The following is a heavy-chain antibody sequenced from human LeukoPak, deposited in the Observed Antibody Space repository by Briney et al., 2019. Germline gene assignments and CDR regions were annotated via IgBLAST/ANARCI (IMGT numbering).Heavy chain of an antibody. CDR3: ARGIDRYSGYDFRKINYFDY. CDR1: GFTFSSYA. J-gene: IGHJ4*02. CDR2: ISYDGSNK. Sequence: QPGGPLRLSCAASGFTFSSYAMHWVRQAPGKGLEWVAVISYDGSNKYYADSVKGRFTISRDNSKNTLYLQMNSLRAEDTAVYYCARGIDRYSGYDFRKINYFDYWGQGTLVTVSS. V-gene: IGHV3-30*04. D-gene: IGHD5-12*01.